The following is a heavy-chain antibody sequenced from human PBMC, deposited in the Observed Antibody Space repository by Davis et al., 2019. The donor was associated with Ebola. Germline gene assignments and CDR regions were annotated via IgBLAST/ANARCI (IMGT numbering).Heavy chain of an antibody. CDR1: GFTFSNYA. D-gene: IGHD2-15*01. CDR2: ITGDGSST. V-gene: IGHV3-23*01. J-gene: IGHJ4*02. CDR3: ARVDSGGSPDY. Sequence: GESLKISCAASGFTFSNYAMSWVRQAPGKGLEWVSIITGDGSSTMYADSVKGRFTISRDNSKNTLYLQMNSLRAEDTAVYYCARVDSGGSPDYWGQGTLVTVSS.